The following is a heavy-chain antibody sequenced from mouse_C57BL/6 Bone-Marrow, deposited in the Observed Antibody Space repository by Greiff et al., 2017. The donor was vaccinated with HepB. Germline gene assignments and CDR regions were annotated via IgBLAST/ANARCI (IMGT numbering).Heavy chain of an antibody. CDR3: ARSGYGNYEYFDV. Sequence: QVQLQQPGAELVKPGASVKMSCKASGYTFTSYWITWVKQRPGQGLEWIGDIYPGSGSTNYNEKFKSKATVTVDTSSSKAYMQLSSLTSEDSAVYYCARSGYGNYEYFDVWGTGTTVTVSS. J-gene: IGHJ1*03. V-gene: IGHV1-55*01. CDR1: GYTFTSYW. D-gene: IGHD2-10*02. CDR2: IYPGSGST.